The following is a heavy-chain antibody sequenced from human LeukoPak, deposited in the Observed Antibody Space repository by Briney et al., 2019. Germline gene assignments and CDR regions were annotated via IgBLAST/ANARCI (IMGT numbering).Heavy chain of an antibody. CDR1: GFTFSSYA. Sequence: GGSLRLSCAASGFTFSSYAMSWVRQAPGKGLEWVSAISGSGGSTYYADSVKGRFTISRDNSKNTLYLQMNSLRAEDTAVYYCAKGGENPLDYYYGMDVWGQGTTVTVSS. D-gene: IGHD2-21*01. V-gene: IGHV3-23*01. CDR3: AKGGENPLDYYYGMDV. J-gene: IGHJ6*02. CDR2: ISGSGGST.